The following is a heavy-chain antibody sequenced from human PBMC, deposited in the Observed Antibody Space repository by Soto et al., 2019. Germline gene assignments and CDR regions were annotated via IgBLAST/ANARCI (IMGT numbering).Heavy chain of an antibody. J-gene: IGHJ4*02. V-gene: IGHV3-23*01. CDR3: PKAYFVWSSEQPYYFDY. Sequence: EVQLLDSGGGLVQPGGSLRLSCAASGFTFSNYAMTWVRQGPGKGLEWVSGISGSGGRSYYADSVKGRFTISRDNSKSTLELQMNSLRAEDTAVYYCPKAYFVWSSEQPYYFDYWGQGTLVTVSS. D-gene: IGHD3-16*01. CDR1: GFTFSNYA. CDR2: ISGSGGRS.